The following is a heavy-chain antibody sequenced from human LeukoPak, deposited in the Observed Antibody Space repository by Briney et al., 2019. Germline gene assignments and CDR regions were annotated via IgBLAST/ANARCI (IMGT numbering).Heavy chain of an antibody. CDR3: ARGSFEGRRIMITFGGVIAT. CDR2: IYYSGST. CDR1: RGSISSSSYY. V-gene: IGHV4-39*01. Sequence: SETLSLTCTVSRGSISSSSYYWGWIRQPPGKGLEWIGSIYYSGSTYYNPSLKSRVTISVDTSKNQFSLKLSSVTAADTAVYYCARGSFEGRRIMITFGGVIATWGQGTLVTVSS. J-gene: IGHJ5*02. D-gene: IGHD3-16*02.